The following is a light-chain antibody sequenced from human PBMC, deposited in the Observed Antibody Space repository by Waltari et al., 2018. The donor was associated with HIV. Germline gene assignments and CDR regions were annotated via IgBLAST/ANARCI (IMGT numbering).Light chain of an antibody. Sequence: SSELTQDPAVSVALGQTVRLTCQGDSLRSYYASWYQQKPGQAPVLVIYGKNNRPSGIPDRFSGSSSGNTASLTITGAQAEDEADYYCNSRDSSGNHLMVFGGGTKLTVL. CDR1: SLRSYY. J-gene: IGLJ2*01. CDR2: GKN. V-gene: IGLV3-19*01. CDR3: NSRDSSGNHLMV.